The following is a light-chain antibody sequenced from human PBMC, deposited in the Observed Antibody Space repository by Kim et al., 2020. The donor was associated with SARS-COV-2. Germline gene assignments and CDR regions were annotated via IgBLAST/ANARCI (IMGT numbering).Light chain of an antibody. CDR3: QQSSGTPPT. Sequence: SATGGDRVTITCRSSRSINKYLNWYQQKLGKAPKLLITAASSLQSGVPSRFSGSGSGTDFTLTISSLQPEDFATYFCQQSSGTPPTFGQGTKLEIK. CDR2: AAS. CDR1: RSINKY. V-gene: IGKV1-39*01. J-gene: IGKJ2*01.